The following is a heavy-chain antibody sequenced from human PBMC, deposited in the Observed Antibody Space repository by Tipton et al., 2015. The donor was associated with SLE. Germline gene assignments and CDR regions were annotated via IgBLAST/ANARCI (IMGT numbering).Heavy chain of an antibody. J-gene: IGHJ6*02. CDR3: AKDYEAKSLISYGLDV. CDR2: IWSDGSDK. Sequence: SLRLSCSTPGFSFSSYGLHWVRQAPGKGLEWVAGIWSDGSDKYYADSVKGRFTISRANSKNTLYLQINSLRAEDTAVYYCAKDYEAKSLISYGLDVWGQGTTVTVSS. V-gene: IGHV3-33*06. D-gene: IGHD3-3*01. CDR1: GFSFSSYG.